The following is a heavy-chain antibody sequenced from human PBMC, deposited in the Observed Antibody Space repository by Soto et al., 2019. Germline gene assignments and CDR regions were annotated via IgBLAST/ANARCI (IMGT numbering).Heavy chain of an antibody. Sequence: SVKVSCKASGGTFSSYAISWVRQAPGQGLEWMGGIIPIFGTANYAQKFQGRVTITADESTSTAYMELSSLRSEDTAVYYCARDSAATVVTPVYFDYWGQGTLVTVSS. CDR3: ARDSAATVVTPVYFDY. V-gene: IGHV1-69*13. D-gene: IGHD2-15*01. J-gene: IGHJ4*02. CDR2: IIPIFGTA. CDR1: GGTFSSYA.